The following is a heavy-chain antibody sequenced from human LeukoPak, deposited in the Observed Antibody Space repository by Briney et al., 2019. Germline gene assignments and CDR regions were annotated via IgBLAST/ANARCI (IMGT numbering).Heavy chain of an antibody. J-gene: IGHJ4*02. CDR3: AKGSGWELLGFDY. D-gene: IGHD1-26*01. CDR1: GFIFSQYG. V-gene: IGHV3-23*01. CDR2: VSGSAVRT. Sequence: GGSLRLPCTASGFIFSQYGMSWVRQGPGKGLEWVSTVSGSAVRTHYADSVRGRFTISRDNSKNTLFLQMNTLRPDDTAIYYCAKGSGWELLGFDYWGQGTLVTVSS.